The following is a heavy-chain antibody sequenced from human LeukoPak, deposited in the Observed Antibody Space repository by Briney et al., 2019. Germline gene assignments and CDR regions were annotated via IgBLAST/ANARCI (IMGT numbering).Heavy chain of an antibody. CDR2: IYYSGST. Sequence: SETLSLTCNVSGASIRSGRNYWGWIRQPPGKGLGWIGSIYYSGSTYYNPSLKSRVTISVDTSKNQFSLKLSSVTAADTAVYYCARQRSGYPVDYWGQGTLVTVSS. CDR1: GASIRSGRNY. J-gene: IGHJ4*02. D-gene: IGHD3-3*01. CDR3: ARQRSGYPVDY. V-gene: IGHV4-39*01.